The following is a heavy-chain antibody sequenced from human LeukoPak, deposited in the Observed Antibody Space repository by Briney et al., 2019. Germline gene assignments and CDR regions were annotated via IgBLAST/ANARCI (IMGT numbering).Heavy chain of an antibody. CDR2: INSDESST. D-gene: IGHD3-10*01. CDR1: GFTFSSHW. CDR3: ARAYYGSGSYQGDWFDP. V-gene: IGHV3-74*01. Sequence: GGSLRLSCAASGFTFSSHWMHWVRQAPGKGLVWVSRINSDESSTNYADSVKGRFTISRDNAKNTLYLQMNSLRAEDTAVYYCARAYYGSGSYQGDWFDPWGQGTLVTVSS. J-gene: IGHJ5*02.